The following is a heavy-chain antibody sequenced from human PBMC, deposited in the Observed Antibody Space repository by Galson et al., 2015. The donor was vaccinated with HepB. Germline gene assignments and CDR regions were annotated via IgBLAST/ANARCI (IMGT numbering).Heavy chain of an antibody. Sequence: SLRLSCAASGFTFSSYGMHWVRQAPGKGLEWVAVISYDGSNKYYADSVKGRFTISRDNSKNTLYLQMNSLRAEDTAVYYCARDGGPYYYYGMDVWGQGTTVTVSS. CDR3: ARDGGPYYYYGMDV. V-gene: IGHV3-30*03. D-gene: IGHD3-16*01. CDR2: ISYDGSNK. J-gene: IGHJ6*02. CDR1: GFTFSSYG.